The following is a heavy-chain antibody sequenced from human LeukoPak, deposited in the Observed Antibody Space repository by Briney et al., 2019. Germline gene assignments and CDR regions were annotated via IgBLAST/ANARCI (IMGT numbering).Heavy chain of an antibody. CDR3: ARGEDCSSTSCQKQYGMDV. J-gene: IGHJ6*02. CDR1: GYTFTAYY. D-gene: IGHD2-2*01. Sequence: ALVKVSCKASGYTFTAYYMHWVRQAPGQGLEWMGWISAYNGNTNYAQKLQGRVTMTTDTSTSTAYMELRSLRSDDTAVYYCARGEDCSSTSCQKQYGMDVWGQGTTVTVSS. CDR2: ISAYNGNT. V-gene: IGHV1-18*04.